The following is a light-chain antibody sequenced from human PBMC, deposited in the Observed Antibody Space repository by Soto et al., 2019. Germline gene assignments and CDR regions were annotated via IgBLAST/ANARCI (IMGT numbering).Light chain of an antibody. CDR2: DAS. Sequence: DIQMTQSPSTLSASVGDRVTITCRASQTLNSGLAWYQQKPGKAPNLLIYDASTLKSGVPSRFSGSGSGTEFTLTISSLQPDDFATYYCQQYNSYLWAFGQGTKVDIK. V-gene: IGKV1-5*01. CDR3: QQYNSYLWA. J-gene: IGKJ1*01. CDR1: QTLNSG.